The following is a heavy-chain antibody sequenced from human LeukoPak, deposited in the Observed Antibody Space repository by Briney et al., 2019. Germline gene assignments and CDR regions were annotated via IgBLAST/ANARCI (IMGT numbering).Heavy chain of an antibody. CDR3: ARELVHCSGGSCYSGAFDI. V-gene: IGHV4-4*02. Sequence: SETLSLTCAVSGGSISSSNWWSWVRQPPGKGLEWIGEIYHSGSTNYNPSLKSRVTISVDRSKNQFSLKLSSVTAADTAVYYCARELVHCSGGSCYSGAFDIWGQGTMVTVSS. CDR2: IYHSGST. D-gene: IGHD2-15*01. CDR1: GGSISSSNW. J-gene: IGHJ3*02.